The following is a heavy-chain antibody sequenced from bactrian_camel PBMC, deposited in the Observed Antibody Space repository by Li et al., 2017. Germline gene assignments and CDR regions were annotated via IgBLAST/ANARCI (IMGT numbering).Heavy chain of an antibody. CDR1: GFAFSNYY. V-gene: IGHV3S6*01. CDR2: IYTGDGGT. J-gene: IGHJ4*01. Sequence: HVQLVESGGGLVQPGGSLRLSCVGSGFAFSNYYMSWVRQAPGKGLEWVSSIYTGDGGTNSADSVKGRFTISRDNAKNTLYLQLNGLKTEDTAMYYCASDLKVRDDGGSWVEYDYWGQGTQVTVS. D-gene: IGHD6*01. CDR3: ASDLKVRDDGGSWVEYDY.